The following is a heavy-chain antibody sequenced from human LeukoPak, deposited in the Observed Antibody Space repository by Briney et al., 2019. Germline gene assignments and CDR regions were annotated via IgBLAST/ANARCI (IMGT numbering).Heavy chain of an antibody. D-gene: IGHD3-22*01. Sequence: SETLSLTCTVSGYSISSGYYWGWIRQPPGKGLEWIGSIYHSGSTYYNPSLKSRVTISVDTSKNQFSLKLSSVTAADTAVYYCARDRYYDSSGYSYYWGQGTLSPSPQ. CDR2: IYHSGST. V-gene: IGHV4-38-2*02. J-gene: IGHJ4*02. CDR3: ARDRYYDSSGYSYY. CDR1: GYSISSGYY.